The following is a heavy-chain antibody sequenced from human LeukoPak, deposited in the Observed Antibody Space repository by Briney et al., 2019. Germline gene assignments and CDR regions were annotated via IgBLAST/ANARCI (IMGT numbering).Heavy chain of an antibody. CDR2: IYSGGST. CDR1: GFTVSSNY. CDR3: ARDLAVAGTRTFDY. J-gene: IGHJ4*02. V-gene: IGHV3-66*01. Sequence: GGSLRLSCAASGFTVSSNYMSWVRHAPGKGLEWVSVIYSGGSTYYADSVKGRFTISRDNSKNTLHLQMNSLRPEDTAVYYCARDLAVAGTRTFDYWGQGTLVTVSS. D-gene: IGHD6-19*01.